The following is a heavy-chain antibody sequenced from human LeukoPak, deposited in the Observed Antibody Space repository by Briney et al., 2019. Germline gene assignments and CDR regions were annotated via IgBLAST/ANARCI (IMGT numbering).Heavy chain of an antibody. J-gene: IGHJ4*02. CDR2: MNPNSGNT. D-gene: IGHD1-14*01. CDR1: GYTFTSYD. Sequence: ASVKVSCKASGYTFTSYDINWVRQATGQGPEWMGWMNPNSGNTGYAQRFQGRVTMTRDTSISTAYMELSRLRSDDTAVYYCARGSDGITYYFDYWGQGTLVTVSS. CDR3: ARGSDGITYYFDY. V-gene: IGHV1-8*01.